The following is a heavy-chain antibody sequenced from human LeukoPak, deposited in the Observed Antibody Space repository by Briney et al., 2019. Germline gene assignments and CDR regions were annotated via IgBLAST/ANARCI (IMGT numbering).Heavy chain of an antibody. V-gene: IGHV3-74*01. CDR2: INSDGSSI. Sequence: PGGSLRLSCAASGFTFSSYWMHWVRQAPGKGLVWVSRINSDGSSIRYADSMKGRFTISRDNAKNTLYLQMNSLRAEDTAVYFCARETRVHGAYYLDSWGQGTLVTVSS. J-gene: IGHJ4*02. D-gene: IGHD2-8*01. CDR3: ARETRVHGAYYLDS. CDR1: GFTFSSYW.